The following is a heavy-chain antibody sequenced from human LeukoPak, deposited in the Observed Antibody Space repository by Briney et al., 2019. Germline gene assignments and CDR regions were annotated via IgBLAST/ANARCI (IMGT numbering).Heavy chain of an antibody. Sequence: SETLSLTCTVSGDSIRSYYWSWIRQPPGKGLEWIGHIDDSGSANRHPSLRSRVTVSVDTSKNQFSLKLTSVTAADTAAYFCVRDRASASGNNWFDPWGQGTQVTVSS. D-gene: IGHD3-10*01. V-gene: IGHV4-59*01. J-gene: IGHJ5*02. CDR2: IDDSGSA. CDR3: VRDRASASGNNWFDP. CDR1: GDSIRSYY.